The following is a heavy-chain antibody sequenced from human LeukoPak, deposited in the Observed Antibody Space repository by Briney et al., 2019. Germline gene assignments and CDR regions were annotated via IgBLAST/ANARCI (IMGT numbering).Heavy chain of an antibody. D-gene: IGHD5-12*01. CDR2: IKQDGSEI. CDR1: GFTFSSYW. Sequence: TGGSLRLSCAASGFTFSSYWMNWVRQAPGKGLEWVANIKQDGSEIYYVDSVKGRFAISRDNAKSSLYLQMNSLRAEDTAVYYCARERGGFRGHGQPFDIWGQGAMVTVSS. J-gene: IGHJ3*02. V-gene: IGHV3-7*01. CDR3: ARERGGFRGHGQPFDI.